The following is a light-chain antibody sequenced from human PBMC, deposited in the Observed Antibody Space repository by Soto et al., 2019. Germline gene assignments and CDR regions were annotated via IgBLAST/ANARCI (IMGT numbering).Light chain of an antibody. V-gene: IGKV3-20*01. Sequence: EIVLTQSPGTLSLSPGERATLSCRASQSVSSSYLAWYQQKPGQAPRLLIYGASSRATGIPDRFSGSGSGTDFTLTISRLEPEYFAVYYCQQYGSSPPWTFGQGTKVVIK. CDR3: QQYGSSPPWT. CDR2: GAS. J-gene: IGKJ1*01. CDR1: QSVSSSY.